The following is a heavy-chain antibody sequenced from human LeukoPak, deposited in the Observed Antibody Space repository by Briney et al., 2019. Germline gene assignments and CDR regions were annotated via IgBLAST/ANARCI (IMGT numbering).Heavy chain of an antibody. CDR3: ARLSYYGDYGPTDY. CDR2: INHRGST. Sequence: SETLSLTCGVYGGSFSGYYWSWIRQPPGKGLEWIGEINHRGSTNYNPSLKSRVTISVDTSKNRFSLKLTCLTAADTAVYYCARLSYYGDYGPTDYWGQGTLVTVSS. CDR1: GGSFSGYY. J-gene: IGHJ4*02. V-gene: IGHV4-34*01. D-gene: IGHD4-17*01.